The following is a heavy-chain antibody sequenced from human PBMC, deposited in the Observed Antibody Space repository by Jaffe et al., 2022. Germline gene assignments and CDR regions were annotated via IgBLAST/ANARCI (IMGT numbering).Heavy chain of an antibody. CDR2: ISGSGGST. V-gene: IGHV3-23*01. Sequence: EVQLLESGGGLVQPGGSLRLSCAASGFTFSSYAMSWVRQAPGKGLEWVSAISGSGGSTYYADSVKGRFTISRDNSKNTLYLQMNSLRAEDTAVYYCAKEGASKGTTERYDFWSGYPWDYYYYYMDVWGKGTTVTVSS. CDR1: GFTFSSYA. D-gene: IGHD3-3*01. CDR3: AKEGASKGTTERYDFWSGYPWDYYYYYMDV. J-gene: IGHJ6*03.